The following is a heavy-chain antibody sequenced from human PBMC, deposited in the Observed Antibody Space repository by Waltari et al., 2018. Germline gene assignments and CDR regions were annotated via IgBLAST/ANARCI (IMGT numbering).Heavy chain of an antibody. J-gene: IGHJ4*02. CDR3: ARATAESALDS. CDR1: GFTFINYG. D-gene: IGHD2-21*02. Sequence: QVQLVESGGDVVQTGRSLRLYCSTSGFTFINYGRHWVRQAPGKGLECVAVIWFDGSKKYYVDSVKGRFTISRDTSRNTLYLQMDSLRVEDTAMYYCARATAESALDSWGQGTRVIVSS. V-gene: IGHV3-33*01. CDR2: IWFDGSKK.